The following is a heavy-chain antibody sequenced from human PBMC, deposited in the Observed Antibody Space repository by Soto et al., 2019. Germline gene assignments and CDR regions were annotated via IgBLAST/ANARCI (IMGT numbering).Heavy chain of an antibody. Sequence: QLLESGPGLVRPSETLSLTCSILGDSISDTRFYWGWVRQSPEKGLEWIGSISHDGHAYYNPSLKSRVTISADTSKNEFYLKLSSVTAADTAIYYCAIGYYYDSSGHYSTPSWFDPWGQGTQVTVSS. V-gene: IGHV4-39*07. CDR3: AIGYYYDSSGHYSTPSWFDP. J-gene: IGHJ5*02. CDR1: GDSISDTRFY. CDR2: ISHDGHA. D-gene: IGHD3-22*01.